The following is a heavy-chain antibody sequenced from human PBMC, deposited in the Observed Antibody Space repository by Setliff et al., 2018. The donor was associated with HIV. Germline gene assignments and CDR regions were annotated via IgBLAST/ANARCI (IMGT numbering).Heavy chain of an antibody. D-gene: IGHD3-22*01. CDR2: MNTDGSST. CDR1: GFTFSNYW. V-gene: IGHV3-74*01. J-gene: IGHJ4*02. CDR3: VRGSGYYYFDN. Sequence: PGGSLRLSCADSGFTFSNYWMHWVTVSSGKGLVWVFGMNTDGSSTRYADSVKGRFTISRDNAKNMLYLQMNSLSADDTAVYYCVRGSGYYYFDNWGQGALVTVSS.